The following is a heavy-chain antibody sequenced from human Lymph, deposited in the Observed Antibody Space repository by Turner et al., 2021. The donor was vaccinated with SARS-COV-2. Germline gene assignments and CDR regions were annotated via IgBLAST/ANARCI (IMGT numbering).Heavy chain of an antibody. V-gene: IGHV3-30*18. D-gene: IGHD3-3*01. Sequence: QVQLVESGGGVVQPGGSLRLPCAASGFTFSSYAMHWVRQAPGKGLEWVTVISYDGSNKYYADSVKGRFTISIDNSKNTLYQQMNSLRAEDTAVYYCAKVRSIFGVVIGGMDVWGQGTTVTVSS. J-gene: IGHJ6*02. CDR3: AKVRSIFGVVIGGMDV. CDR1: GFTFSSYA. CDR2: ISYDGSNK.